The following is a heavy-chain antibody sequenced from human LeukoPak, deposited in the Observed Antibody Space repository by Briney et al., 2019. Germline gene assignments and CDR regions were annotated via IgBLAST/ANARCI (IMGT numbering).Heavy chain of an antibody. J-gene: IGHJ4*02. CDR3: AREMLRLNCGGDCYNDY. CDR2: IGAGGTFT. V-gene: IGHV3-23*01. Sequence: PGGSLRLSCTASGFTFSSYAMNWVRQAPGKGLEWVSGIGAGGTFTYYADSMKGRFTISRDNSKNTLYLEMNSLRAEDTAVYYCAREMLRLNCGGDCYNDYWGQGTLVTVSS. D-gene: IGHD2-21*02. CDR1: GFTFSSYA.